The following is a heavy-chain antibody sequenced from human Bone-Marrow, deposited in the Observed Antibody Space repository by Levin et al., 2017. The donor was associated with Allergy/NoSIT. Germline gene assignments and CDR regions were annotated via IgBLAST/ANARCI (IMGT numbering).Heavy chain of an antibody. Sequence: GGSLRLSCAASGFTFNTYAIHWVRQAPGKGLEWVAVISFDEGNQDYADSVKGRFTISRDNSDNTLYLQMISLRLEDTAVYFCARRPALPTIEGLQDYFNYYGLDVWGQGTTVTVSS. V-gene: IGHV3-30-3*01. D-gene: IGHD3-9*01. J-gene: IGHJ6*02. CDR1: GFTFNTYA. CDR2: ISFDEGNQ. CDR3: ARRPALPTIEGLQDYFNYYGLDV.